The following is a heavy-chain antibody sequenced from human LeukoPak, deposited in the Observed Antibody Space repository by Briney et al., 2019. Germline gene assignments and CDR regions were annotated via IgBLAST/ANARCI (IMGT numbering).Heavy chain of an antibody. CDR3: ARGTSGYDLRYYYYYYYMDV. Sequence: SETLSLTCAVYGGSFSGYYWSWLRQPPGKGLEWIGEINHSGSTNYNPSLKSRVTISVDTSKNQFSLKLSSVTAADTAVYYCARGTSGYDLRYYYYYYYMDVWGKGTTVTVSS. CDR2: INHSGST. D-gene: IGHD5-12*01. J-gene: IGHJ6*03. V-gene: IGHV4-34*01. CDR1: GGSFSGYY.